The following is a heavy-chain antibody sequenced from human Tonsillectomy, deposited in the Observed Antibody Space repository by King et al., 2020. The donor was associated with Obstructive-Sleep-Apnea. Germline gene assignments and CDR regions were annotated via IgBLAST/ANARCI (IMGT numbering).Heavy chain of an antibody. CDR3: AREPHYYYDSTNQPFDY. J-gene: IGHJ4*02. Sequence: QLVQSGGGLVKPGGSLRLSCAASGFTFSDYYMSWIRQAPGKGLEWVSYISSSGSTIYYADSVKGRFTIPRDNAKNSLYLQMNSLRAEDTAVYYCAREPHYYYDSTNQPFDYWGQGTLVTVSS. CDR2: ISSSGSTI. CDR1: GFTFSDYY. D-gene: IGHD3-22*01. V-gene: IGHV3-11*01.